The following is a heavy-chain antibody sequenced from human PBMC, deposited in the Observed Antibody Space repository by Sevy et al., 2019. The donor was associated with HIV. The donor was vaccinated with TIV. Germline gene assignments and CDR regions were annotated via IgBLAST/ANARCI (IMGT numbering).Heavy chain of an antibody. CDR1: GFTYSSYA. CDR2: INAISSNI. CDR3: ARDLFSGGNAVYGY. V-gene: IGHV3-21*01. D-gene: IGHD2-15*01. J-gene: IGHJ4*02. Sequence: GGSLRLSCAASGFTYSSYAMNWVRQAPGKGLEWVSSINAISSNIYYADSVKGRFTIYRDNAENSLYLQMNSVRAEDTAVYYCARDLFSGGNAVYGYWGQGTLVTVSS.